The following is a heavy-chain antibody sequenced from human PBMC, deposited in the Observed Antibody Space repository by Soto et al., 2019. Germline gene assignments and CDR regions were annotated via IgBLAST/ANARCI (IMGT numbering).Heavy chain of an antibody. CDR2: INPNSGGT. CDR1: GYTFTGCY. J-gene: IGHJ6*02. Sequence: ASVKVSCKASGYTFTGCYIHWVRQAPGQGLEWMGWINPNSGGTNYAQKFQGWVTMTRDTSISTAYMELSRLRSDDTAVYYCARDRGYNWSHYGMDVWGQGTTVTVSS. D-gene: IGHD1-20*01. V-gene: IGHV1-2*04. CDR3: ARDRGYNWSHYGMDV.